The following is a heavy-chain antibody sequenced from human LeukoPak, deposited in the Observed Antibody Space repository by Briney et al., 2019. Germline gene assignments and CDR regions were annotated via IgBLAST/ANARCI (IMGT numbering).Heavy chain of an antibody. J-gene: IGHJ3*02. Sequence: PSETLSLTCTLSVGSFSSYYWTWIRQPPGKGLEWLGYIYSTGSISYNPSLESRVTISIDTSKNTFSLKLTSVTAADTAVYFCARWNLDLAYDIWGQGTMVTVSS. D-gene: IGHD1-1*01. CDR3: ARWNLDLAYDI. CDR2: IYSTGSI. V-gene: IGHV4-59*08. CDR1: VGSFSSYY.